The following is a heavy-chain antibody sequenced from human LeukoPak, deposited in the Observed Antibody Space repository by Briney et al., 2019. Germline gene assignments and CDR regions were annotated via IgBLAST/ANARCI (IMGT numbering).Heavy chain of an antibody. J-gene: IGHJ4*02. Sequence: SETLSLTCTVSGDSISSSYWTWIRQPAGKGLEWIGLIYTSGSTNYNPSLKSRVTMSLDTSKKQFSLKLSSVTPAGTAVYYCARQRGVAFDYWGQGTLVTVSS. CDR3: ARQRGVAFDY. CDR1: GDSISSSY. V-gene: IGHV4-4*07. D-gene: IGHD3-10*01. CDR2: IYTSGST.